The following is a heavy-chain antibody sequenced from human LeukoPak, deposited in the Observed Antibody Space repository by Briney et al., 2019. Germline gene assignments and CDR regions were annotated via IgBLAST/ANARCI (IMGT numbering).Heavy chain of an antibody. V-gene: IGHV3-30*03. CDR2: ISYDGSNK. J-gene: IGHJ3*02. D-gene: IGHD4-23*01. Sequence: GGSLRLSCLASGFTFRSFGMHWVRQAPGTGLEWVALISYDGSNKNYADSVKGRFTISRDNSKNILYLQMNSLRVEDTAVYFCARGYGGNSAAFDIWGQGTVVTVSS. CDR3: ARGYGGNSAAFDI. CDR1: GFTFRSFG.